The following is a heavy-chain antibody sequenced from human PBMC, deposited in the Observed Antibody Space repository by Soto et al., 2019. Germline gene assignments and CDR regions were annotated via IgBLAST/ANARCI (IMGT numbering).Heavy chain of an antibody. Sequence: QVQLVQSGAEVKKPGSSVKVSCKASGGTFSSYAISWVRQAPGQGLEWMGGIIPIFGTANYEQKFQGRVTITADESTSTAYMELSSRRSEDTAVYYCARSPLAGDYKHYGMDVWGQGTTVTVSS. V-gene: IGHV1-69*12. CDR3: ARSPLAGDYKHYGMDV. CDR1: GGTFSSYA. J-gene: IGHJ6*02. CDR2: IIPIFGTA. D-gene: IGHD4-17*01.